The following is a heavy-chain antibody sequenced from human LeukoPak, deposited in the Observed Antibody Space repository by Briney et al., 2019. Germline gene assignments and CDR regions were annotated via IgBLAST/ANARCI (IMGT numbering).Heavy chain of an antibody. Sequence: SETLSLTCTVSGYSISSGYYWGWVRQSPEKGLEWIGSIYHSGATYYNPSLKSRVTISVDTSKNQFSLKVTSVTAADTAVYYCARDLGMAGIAPVDYWGQGTLVTVSS. V-gene: IGHV4-38-2*02. CDR3: ARDLGMAGIAPVDY. CDR1: GYSISSGYY. J-gene: IGHJ4*02. CDR2: IYHSGAT. D-gene: IGHD6-19*01.